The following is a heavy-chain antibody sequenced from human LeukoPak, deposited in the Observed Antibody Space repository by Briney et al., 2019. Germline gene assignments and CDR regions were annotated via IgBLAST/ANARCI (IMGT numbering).Heavy chain of an antibody. CDR2: IKPDGSEK. Sequence: GGSLRLSCAASGFTVSNSWMSWVRQAPGKGLECVANIKPDGSEKYYVDSVKGRFTISRDNAKNSLFLQLNSLRAEDTAVYYCASGNYFDYWGQGTLVTVSS. J-gene: IGHJ4*02. V-gene: IGHV3-7*01. CDR3: ASGNYFDY. CDR1: GFTVSNSW.